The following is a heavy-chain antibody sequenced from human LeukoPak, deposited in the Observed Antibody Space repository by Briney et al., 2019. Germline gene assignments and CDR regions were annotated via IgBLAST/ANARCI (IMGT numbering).Heavy chain of an antibody. CDR1: GYTFTSYG. V-gene: IGHV1-18*01. Sequence: ASVKVSCKASGYTFTSYGISWVRQAPGQGLEWMGWISAYNGNTNYAQKLQGRVTMTTDTSTSTAYMELRSLRSDDTAVYYCARDLNSSSWVYVGGYWGQGTLVTVSS. J-gene: IGHJ4*02. D-gene: IGHD6-13*01. CDR2: ISAYNGNT. CDR3: ARDLNSSSWVYVGGY.